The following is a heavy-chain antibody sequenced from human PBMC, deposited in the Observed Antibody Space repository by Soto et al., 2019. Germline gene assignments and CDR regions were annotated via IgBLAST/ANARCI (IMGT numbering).Heavy chain of an antibody. J-gene: IGHJ3*02. V-gene: IGHV4-59*01. CDR1: GGSISSYY. CDR2: IYYSGST. CDR3: ARGYSSGWSDAFDM. Sequence: SETLSLTCTVSGGSISSYYWSWIRQPPGKGLEWIGYIYYSGSTNYNPSLKSRVTISVDTSNNQFSLKLSSVTAADTAVYYCARGYSSGWSDAFDMWGQGTMVT. D-gene: IGHD6-19*01.